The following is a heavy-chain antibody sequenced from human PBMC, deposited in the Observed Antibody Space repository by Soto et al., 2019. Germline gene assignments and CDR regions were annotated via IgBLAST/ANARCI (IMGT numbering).Heavy chain of an antibody. CDR1: GGTFSKYG. D-gene: IGHD1-26*01. CDR3: ARGWETVGSTTAFAY. CDR2: IIPMFGTP. J-gene: IGHJ4*02. V-gene: IGHV1-69*06. Sequence: ASVKVSCKASGGTFSKYGISWVRQAPGQGLEWMGGIIPMFGTPNYAQRFQGRVTITADKSTSTASMEVRNLKSDDTAVYYCARGWETVGSTTAFAYWRQGTLVTVSS.